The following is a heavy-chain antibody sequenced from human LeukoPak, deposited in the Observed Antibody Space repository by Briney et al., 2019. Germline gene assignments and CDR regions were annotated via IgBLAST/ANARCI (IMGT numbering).Heavy chain of an antibody. CDR1: GYTFTSYY. CDR2: INPSDGST. J-gene: IGHJ4*02. V-gene: IGHV1-46*01. CDR3: ARGSPYYFDY. Sequence: ASVKVSCKASGYTFTSYYMHWVRQAPGQGLEWMGIINPSDGSTTYAQRFQGRVTLTRDTSTSTVYMELSSLRSEDTALYYCARGSPYYFDYWGQGTLVTVSS.